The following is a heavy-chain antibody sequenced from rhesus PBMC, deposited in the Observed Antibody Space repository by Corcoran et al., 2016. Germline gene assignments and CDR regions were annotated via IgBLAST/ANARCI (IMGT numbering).Heavy chain of an antibody. CDR2: IEVRGSST. D-gene: IGHD1-44*02. Sequence: QLQLQESGPGLVRPSETLSVTCAVSGGSISSSYWSWIRQAPGKGLEWIGYIEVRGSSTKDNPSLKSRVTLSGDTSKNQRSLNLSAGTAADTAVYDCARARSGSYLFDYWGQGVLVTVSS. J-gene: IGHJ4*01. V-gene: IGHV4-169*01. CDR1: GGSISSSY. CDR3: ARARSGSYLFDY.